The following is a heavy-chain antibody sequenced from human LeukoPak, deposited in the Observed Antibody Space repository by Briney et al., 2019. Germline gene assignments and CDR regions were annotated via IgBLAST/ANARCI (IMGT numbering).Heavy chain of an antibody. CDR3: ARVFARSGEISGSYFYY. Sequence: SVKVSCKASGGTFSSYAINWVRQAPGQGPEWMGGIIPIFGRANYAQKFQGRVTMTTDESTSTAYMELSSLRSEDTAVYYCARVFARSGEISGSYFYYWGQGTLVAVSS. D-gene: IGHD1-26*01. V-gene: IGHV1-69*05. J-gene: IGHJ4*02. CDR2: IIPIFGRA. CDR1: GGTFSSYA.